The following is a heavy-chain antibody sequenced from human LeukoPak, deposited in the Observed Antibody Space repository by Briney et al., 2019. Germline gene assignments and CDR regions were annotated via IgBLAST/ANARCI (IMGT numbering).Heavy chain of an antibody. CDR1: GFTFSNYG. V-gene: IGHV3-30*03. D-gene: IGHD4-17*01. J-gene: IGHJ5*02. CDR2: ISCDGSNK. CDR3: ARDRTVTTSWFDP. Sequence: GGSLRLSCAASGFTFSNYGMHWVRQAPGKGLEWVAVISCDGSNKYYADSVKGRFTISRDNSKNTLYLQMNSLRPEDTAVYFCARDRTVTTSWFDPWGQGTLVTVSS.